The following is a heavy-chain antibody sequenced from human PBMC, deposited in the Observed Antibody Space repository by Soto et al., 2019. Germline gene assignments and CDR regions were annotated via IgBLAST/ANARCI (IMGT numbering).Heavy chain of an antibody. J-gene: IGHJ6*02. Sequence: QVKLVQSGAEVKKPGSSVRVSCKTSGGTFRTSAISWVRQAPGQGLEWMGGIMPVFPTPDYAQKFQGRVTITADESTSTVYMELSSLRSEDTAVYYCARDKDRQQLGGNYYYILDVWGQGTTVTVSS. CDR3: ARDKDRQQLGGNYYYILDV. CDR1: GGTFRTSA. CDR2: IMPVFPTP. V-gene: IGHV1-69*12. D-gene: IGHD3-3*02.